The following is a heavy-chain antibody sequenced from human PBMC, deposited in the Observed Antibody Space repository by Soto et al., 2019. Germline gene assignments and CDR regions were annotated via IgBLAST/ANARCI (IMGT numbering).Heavy chain of an antibody. CDR1: GLIFSNAA. CDR2: ISGSGGGT. V-gene: IGHV3-23*01. Sequence: GGSLRLSCGPSGLIFSNAAMHWVRQPPGKGLEWVSSISGSGGGTYSADSVKGRFIISRDNSKNTLDLQMNSLRVEDTAVYYCAKGWCDSWGQGTLVTVSS. J-gene: IGHJ5*01. CDR3: AKGWCDS.